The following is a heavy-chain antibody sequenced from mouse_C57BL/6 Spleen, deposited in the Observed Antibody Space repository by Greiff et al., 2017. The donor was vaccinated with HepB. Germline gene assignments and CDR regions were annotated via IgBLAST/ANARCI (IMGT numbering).Heavy chain of an antibody. Sequence: EVQRVESGGGLVKPGGSLKLSCAASGFTFSDYGMHWVRQAPEKGLEWVAYISSGSSTIYYADTVKGRFTISRDNAKNTLCLQMTSLRSEDTAMYYCARPGYSDFDYWGQGTTLTVSS. CDR3: ARPGYSDFDY. CDR1: GFTFSDYG. J-gene: IGHJ2*01. V-gene: IGHV5-17*01. CDR2: ISSGSSTI. D-gene: IGHD2-3*01.